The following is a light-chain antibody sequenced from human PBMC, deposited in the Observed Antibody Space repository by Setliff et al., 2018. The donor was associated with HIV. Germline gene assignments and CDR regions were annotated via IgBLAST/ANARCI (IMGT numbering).Light chain of an antibody. V-gene: IGLV2-14*03. Sequence: QSVLTQPASVSGSPGQSITISCTGTSSDVGGYNYVSWYQQHPGKAPNLIIYDVSNRPSGVSNRFSGSKSGNTASLTISERQAEDETDYYCSSYTSTLYVFGSGTKVTVL. CDR1: SSDVGGYNY. J-gene: IGLJ1*01. CDR2: DVS. CDR3: SSYTSTLYV.